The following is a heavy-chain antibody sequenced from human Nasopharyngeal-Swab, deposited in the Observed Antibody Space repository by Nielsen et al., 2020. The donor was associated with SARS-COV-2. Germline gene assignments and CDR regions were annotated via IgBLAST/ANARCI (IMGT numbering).Heavy chain of an antibody. V-gene: IGHV1-18*01. J-gene: IGHJ6*03. D-gene: IGHD3-3*01. CDR1: GYTFTSYG. CDR2: ISAYNGNT. CDR3: ARDPYYDFWSGYYRYYYYMDV. Sequence: ASVKVSCKASGYTFTSYGISWVRQAPGQGLEWMGWISAYNGNTNYAQKLQGRVTMTTDTSTSTAYMELRSLRSDDTAVYYCARDPYYDFWSGYYRYYYYMDVWGKGTTVTVSS.